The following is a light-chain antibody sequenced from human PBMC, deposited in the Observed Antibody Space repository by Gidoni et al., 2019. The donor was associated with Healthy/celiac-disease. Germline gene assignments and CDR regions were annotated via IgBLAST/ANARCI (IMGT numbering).Light chain of an antibody. Sequence: ELVLTQSPATLSLSPGARATLSYRASQSVSSYVAWYQQKPGQAPRVLIYDASNRATGIPDRFRGSGSGKDFTLTISSLEPEDFAVYYCQQRSNWPPITFGKGTRLEIK. CDR3: QQRSNWPPIT. CDR2: DAS. V-gene: IGKV3-11*01. CDR1: QSVSSY. J-gene: IGKJ5*01.